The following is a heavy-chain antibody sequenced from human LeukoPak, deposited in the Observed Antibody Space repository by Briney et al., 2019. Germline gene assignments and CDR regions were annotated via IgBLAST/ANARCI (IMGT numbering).Heavy chain of an antibody. J-gene: IGHJ4*02. V-gene: IGHV4-59*01. D-gene: IGHD6-13*01. CDR1: GGSISSYY. Sequence: SETLSVTCTVSGGSISSYYWSWTRQPPGKGLEWIGYTHSSGSTNYNPSLKSRVTISGDTSKNQFSLRLSSVTAADTAVYYCARDLAAGHDYWGQGTLVTVSS. CDR3: ARDLAAGHDY. CDR2: THSSGST.